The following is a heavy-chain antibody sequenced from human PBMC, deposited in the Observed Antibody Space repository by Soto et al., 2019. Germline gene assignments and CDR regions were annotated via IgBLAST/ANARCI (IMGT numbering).Heavy chain of an antibody. CDR3: ARDREVSTRPGGWFDP. J-gene: IGHJ5*02. D-gene: IGHD1-20*01. CDR2: ISYDGSNK. V-gene: IGHV3-30-3*01. Sequence: PGGSLRLSCAASGFTFSSYAMHWVRQAPGKGLEWVAVISYDGSNKYYADSVKGRFTISRDNSKNTLYLQMNSLRAEDTAVYYCARDREVSTRPGGWFDPWGQGTLVTVS. CDR1: GFTFSSYA.